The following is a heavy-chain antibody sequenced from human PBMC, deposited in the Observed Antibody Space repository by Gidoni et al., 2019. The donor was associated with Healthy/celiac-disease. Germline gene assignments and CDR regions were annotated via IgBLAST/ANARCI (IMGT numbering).Heavy chain of an antibody. CDR2: ISSSSSYI. CDR1: GFAFRSDS. Sequence: EVQLVESGGGLVKPGGSLRLPCAASGFAFRSDSMNWVRQAPGKGLEWVSSISSSSSYIYYADSVKGRFTISRDNAKNSLYLQMNSLRAEDTAVYYCARVPWGGKWTPVYYYYGMDVWGQGTTVTVSS. J-gene: IGHJ6*02. V-gene: IGHV3-21*06. CDR3: ARVPWGGKWTPVYYYYGMDV. D-gene: IGHD2-15*01.